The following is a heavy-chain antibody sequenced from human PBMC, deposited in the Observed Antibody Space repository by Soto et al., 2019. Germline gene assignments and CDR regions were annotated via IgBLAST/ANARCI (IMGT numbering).Heavy chain of an antibody. V-gene: IGHV3-49*03. D-gene: IGHD2-15*01. J-gene: IGHJ5*02. Sequence: GGSLRLSCTASGFTFGDYAMSWFRQAPGKGLEWVGFIRSKAYGGTTEYAASVKGRFTISRDDSKSIAYLQMNSLKTEDTAVYYCTRDRSFLGYCSGGSCYPYNWFDPWGQGTLVTVS. CDR1: GFTFGDYA. CDR3: TRDRSFLGYCSGGSCYPYNWFDP. CDR2: IRSKAYGGTT.